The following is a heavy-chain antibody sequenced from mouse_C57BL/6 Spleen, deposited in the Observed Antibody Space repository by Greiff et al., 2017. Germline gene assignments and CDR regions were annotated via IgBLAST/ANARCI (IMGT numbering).Heavy chain of an antibody. Sequence: EVKLMESEGGLVQPGSSMKLSCTASGFTFSDYYMAWVRQVPEKGLEWVANINYDGSSTYYLDSLKSRFIISRDNAKNILYLQMSSLKSEDTATYYCARDLTGIAYWGQGTLVTVSA. CDR2: INYDGSST. CDR1: GFTFSDYY. CDR3: ARDLTGIAY. J-gene: IGHJ3*01. V-gene: IGHV5-16*01. D-gene: IGHD4-1*01.